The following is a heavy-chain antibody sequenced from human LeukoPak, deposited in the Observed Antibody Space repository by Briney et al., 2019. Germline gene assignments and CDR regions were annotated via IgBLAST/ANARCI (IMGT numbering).Heavy chain of an antibody. J-gene: IGHJ4*02. CDR1: GFTFRTYG. Sequence: PGGSLRLSCAASGFTFRTYGMHWVRQAPGQGLEWVAIIWYDGSDKYYADSVKGRFAISRDNSKNTLYLQMNSLQVEDTAVYYCARGRGQQLGSFDYWGQGTLVPVTS. V-gene: IGHV3-33*01. CDR2: IWYDGSDK. CDR3: ARGRGQQLGSFDY. D-gene: IGHD6-13*01.